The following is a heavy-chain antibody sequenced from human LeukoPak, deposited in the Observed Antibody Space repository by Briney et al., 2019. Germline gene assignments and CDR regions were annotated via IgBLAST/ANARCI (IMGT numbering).Heavy chain of an antibody. D-gene: IGHD6-13*01. CDR2: IYPGDSDT. J-gene: IGHJ5*02. V-gene: IGHV5-51*01. CDR3: ARRLAAAGTYWFDP. Sequence: AGESLKISCKGSGYSFTSYWISWVRQMPGKGLEWMGIIYPGDSDTRYSPSFQGQVTISADKSISTAYLQWSSLKASDTAMYYCARRLAAAGTYWFDPWGQGTLVTVSS. CDR1: GYSFTSYW.